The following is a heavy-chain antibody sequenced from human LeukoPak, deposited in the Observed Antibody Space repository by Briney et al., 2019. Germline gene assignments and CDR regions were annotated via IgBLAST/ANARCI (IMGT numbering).Heavy chain of an antibody. D-gene: IGHD3-9*01. CDR1: GFTFSSYW. CDR2: INSDGSST. V-gene: IGHV3-74*01. J-gene: IGHJ4*02. Sequence: GGSLRLSCAASGFTFSSYWMHWVRQAPGKGLVWVSRINSDGSSTSYADSVKGRFTISRDNAKNTLYLQMNSLRAEDTAVYYCARDRAHYDILTGQFPTLFDYWGQGTLVTVSS. CDR3: ARDRAHYDILTGQFPTLFDY.